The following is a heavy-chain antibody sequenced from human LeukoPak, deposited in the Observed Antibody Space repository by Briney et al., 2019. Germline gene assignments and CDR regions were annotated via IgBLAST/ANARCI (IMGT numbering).Heavy chain of an antibody. D-gene: IGHD5-18*01. J-gene: IGHJ4*02. Sequence: GGSLRLSCAASGFTFDDYAMHWVRQAPGKGLEWVSGISWNSGSIGYADSVKGRFTISRDNAKNSLYLQMNSLRAEDTDLYYCAKAKLGLWDPFDYWGQGTLVTVSS. CDR3: AKAKLGLWDPFDY. CDR1: GFTFDDYA. CDR2: ISWNSGSI. V-gene: IGHV3-9*01.